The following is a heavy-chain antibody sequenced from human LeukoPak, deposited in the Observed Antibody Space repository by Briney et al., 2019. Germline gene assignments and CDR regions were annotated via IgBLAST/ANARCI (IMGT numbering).Heavy chain of an antibody. CDR3: ARAPYNRYSYGYIDY. V-gene: IGHV4-34*01. D-gene: IGHD5-18*01. J-gene: IGHJ4*02. Sequence: SETLSLTCAVYGGSLCGYYWSCLPRPRGKGVEWLREINHSGSTNYNPSHKRRVTISIDTSKTQFSLKLSSVSAGDTAVYYCARAPYNRYSYGYIDYWGQGTLVTVSS. CDR2: INHSGST. CDR1: GGSLCGYY.